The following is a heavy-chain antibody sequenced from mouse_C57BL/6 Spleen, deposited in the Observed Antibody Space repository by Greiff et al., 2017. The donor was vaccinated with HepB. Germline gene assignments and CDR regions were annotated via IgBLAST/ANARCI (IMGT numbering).Heavy chain of an antibody. J-gene: IGHJ4*01. D-gene: IGHD2-4*01. CDR1: GFSFNTYA. CDR2: IRSKSNNYAT. V-gene: IGHV10-1*01. Sequence: EVQLVESGGGLVQPKGSLKLSCAASGFSFNTYAMNWVRQAPGKGLEWVARIRSKSNNYATYYADSVKDRFTISRDDSESMLYLKMNNLKTEDTAMYYCVRDYLLAMDYWGQGTSVTVSS. CDR3: VRDYLLAMDY.